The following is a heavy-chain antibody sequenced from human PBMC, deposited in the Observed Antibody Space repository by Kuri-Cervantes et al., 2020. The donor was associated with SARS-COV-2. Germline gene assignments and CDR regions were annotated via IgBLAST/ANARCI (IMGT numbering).Heavy chain of an antibody. V-gene: IGHV3-21*01. CDR2: ISSSSSYI. J-gene: IGHJ3*02. D-gene: IGHD6-19*01. CDR1: GFTFSSYW. CDR3: ARRIAVAGVGAFDI. Sequence: GGSLRLSCAASGFTFSSYWMSWVRQAPGKGLEWVSSISSSSSYIYYADSVKGRFTISRDNAKNSLYLQMNSLRAEDTAVYYCARRIAVAGVGAFDIWGQGTMVTVSS.